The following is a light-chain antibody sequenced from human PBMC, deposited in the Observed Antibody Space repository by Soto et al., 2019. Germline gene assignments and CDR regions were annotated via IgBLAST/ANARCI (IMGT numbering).Light chain of an antibody. CDR1: QSVSSNF. V-gene: IGKV3-20*01. CDR2: GAS. Sequence: EIVLTQSPGTLSLSPGERATLSCRASQSVSSNFLAWYQERPGQAPRLLIYGASSRATGISDRFSGSGSGTDFTLTSSRLEPEDFAVYYCRQYGRSLGLAFGGGTKVEIK. CDR3: RQYGRSLGLA. J-gene: IGKJ4*01.